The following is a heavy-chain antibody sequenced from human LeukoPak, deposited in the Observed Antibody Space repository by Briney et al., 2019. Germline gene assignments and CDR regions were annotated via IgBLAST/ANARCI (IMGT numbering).Heavy chain of an antibody. Sequence: TGGSLRLSCAASGFTFSDYYMSWIRQAPGKGPEWVSYISSTSSYTNHADSVKGRFTISRDNAKNSLYLQMNSLRAEDTAVYYCARGIQYYYYGMDVGGQGTTVTVSS. CDR2: ISSTSSYT. V-gene: IGHV3-11*05. CDR1: GFTFSDYY. J-gene: IGHJ6*02. CDR3: ARGIQYYYYGMDV.